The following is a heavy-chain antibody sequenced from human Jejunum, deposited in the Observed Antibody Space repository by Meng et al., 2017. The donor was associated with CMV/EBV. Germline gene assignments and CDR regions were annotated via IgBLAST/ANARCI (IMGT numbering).Heavy chain of an antibody. CDR1: A. D-gene: IGHD3-22*01. CDR2: TYYRSKWYN. V-gene: IGHV6-1*01. CDR3: AGDRYYDNSGRRDSYYNGMDV. J-gene: IGHJ6*02. Sequence: AWTWIRQYPARGLEWLGRTYYRSKWYNDYAVDVRSRININPDTSKNKFSLQLNSVTPEDTAVYYCAGDRYYDNSGRRDSYYNGMDVWGQGTTVTVSS.